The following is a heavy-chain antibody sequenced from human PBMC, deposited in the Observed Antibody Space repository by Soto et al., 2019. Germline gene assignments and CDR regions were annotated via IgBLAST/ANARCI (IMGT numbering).Heavy chain of an antibody. J-gene: IGHJ5*02. D-gene: IGHD6-13*01. CDR3: ARVHSSSWDTTNWFDP. Sequence: QVQLQESGPGLVKPSGTLSLTCAVSGGSISSSNWWIWVRQPPGKGLEWIGEIYHSGSTNYNPSLTSRVTISVDKSKTQFSLKLSSVTAADTAVYYCARVHSSSWDTTNWFDPWGQGTLVTVSS. CDR1: GGSISSSNW. V-gene: IGHV4-4*02. CDR2: IYHSGST.